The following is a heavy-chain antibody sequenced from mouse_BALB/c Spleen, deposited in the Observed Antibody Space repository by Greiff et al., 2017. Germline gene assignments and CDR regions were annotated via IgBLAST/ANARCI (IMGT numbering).Heavy chain of an antibody. CDR2: ISYDGSN. D-gene: IGHD2-4*01. Sequence: EVKLQESGPGLVKPSQSLSLTCSVTGYSITSGYYWNWIRQFPGNKLEWMGYISYDGSNNYNPSLKNRISITRDTSKNQFFLKLNSVTTEDTATYYCARERYYDYDGGAMDYWGQGTSVTVSS. J-gene: IGHJ4*01. CDR1: GYSITSGYY. V-gene: IGHV3-6*02. CDR3: ARERYYDYDGGAMDY.